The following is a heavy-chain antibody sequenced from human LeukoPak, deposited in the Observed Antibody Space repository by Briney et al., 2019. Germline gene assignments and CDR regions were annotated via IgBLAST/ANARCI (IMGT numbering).Heavy chain of an antibody. CDR1: GFTFSSYA. Sequence: PGGSLRLSCAASGFTFSSYAMSWVRQAPGKGLEWVSAISGSGGSTYYADSVKGRFTISRDNSKNTLYLQMNSLRAEDTAVYYCAKDFHASSGYYLDHWGQGTLVTVSS. CDR3: AKDFHASSGYYLDH. CDR2: ISGSGGST. D-gene: IGHD3-22*01. J-gene: IGHJ4*02. V-gene: IGHV3-23*01.